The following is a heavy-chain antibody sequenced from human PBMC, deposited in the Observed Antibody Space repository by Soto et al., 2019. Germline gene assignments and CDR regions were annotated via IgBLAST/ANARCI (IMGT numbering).Heavy chain of an antibody. CDR1: GYTFTSYD. Sequence: ASVKVSCKASGYTFTSYDINWVRQATGQGLEWMGWMNPNSGNTGYAQKFQGRVTMTRNTSISTAYMEMSSLRSEDTTVYYCARGEGRVWNYYYSSGYRNNDYWGQGTLVTVST. D-gene: IGHD3-22*01. CDR3: ARGEGRVWNYYYSSGYRNNDY. CDR2: MNPNSGNT. V-gene: IGHV1-8*01. J-gene: IGHJ4*02.